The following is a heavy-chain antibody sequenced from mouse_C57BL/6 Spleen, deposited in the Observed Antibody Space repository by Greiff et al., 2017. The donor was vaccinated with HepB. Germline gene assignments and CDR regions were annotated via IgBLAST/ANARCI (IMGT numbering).Heavy chain of an antibody. J-gene: IGHJ2*01. D-gene: IGHD2-12*01. CDR3: ARQGAYDGFDY. Sequence: EVKLQESGGGLVKPGGSLKLSCAASGFTFSSYTMSWVRQTPEKRLEWVATISGGGGNTYYPDSVKGRFTISRDNAKNTLYLQMSSLRSEDTALYYCARQGAYDGFDYWGQGTTLTVSS. V-gene: IGHV5-9*01. CDR1: GFTFSSYT. CDR2: ISGGGGNT.